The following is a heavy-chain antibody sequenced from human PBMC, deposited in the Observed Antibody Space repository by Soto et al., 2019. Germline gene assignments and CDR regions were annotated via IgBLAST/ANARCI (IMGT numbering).Heavy chain of an antibody. J-gene: IGHJ6*02. CDR2: INPNSGGT. V-gene: IGHV1-2*04. CDR3: ARGQFVSEYYYYGMDV. Sequence: ASVNVSCKASGYTFTGYYMHWVRQAPGQGLEWMGWINPNSGGTNYAQKFQGWVTMTRDTSISTAYMELSRLRSDDTAVYYCARGQFVSEYYYYGMDVWGQGTTVTVSS. D-gene: IGHD3-16*01. CDR1: GYTFTGYY.